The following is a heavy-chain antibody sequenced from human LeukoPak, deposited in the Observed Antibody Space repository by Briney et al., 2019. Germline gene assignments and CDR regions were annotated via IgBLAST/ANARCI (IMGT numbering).Heavy chain of an antibody. Sequence: GGSLRLSCAASGFTFSSYAMSWVRQAPGKGLEWVSAISGSGGSTYYADSVKGRFTISRDNSKNTLYLQMNSLRTEDTALYFCARDRAYSYGYTYFDLWGRGTLVTVSS. V-gene: IGHV3-23*01. J-gene: IGHJ2*01. CDR3: ARDRAYSYGYTYFDL. D-gene: IGHD5-18*01. CDR2: ISGSGGST. CDR1: GFTFSSYA.